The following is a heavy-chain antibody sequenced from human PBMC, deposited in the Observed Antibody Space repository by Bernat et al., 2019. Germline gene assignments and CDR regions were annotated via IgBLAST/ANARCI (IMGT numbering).Heavy chain of an antibody. CDR1: GFTFSTYW. Sequence: EVHLVESGGDLVQPGGSLRLSCAFSGFTFSTYWMHWVRQDPGKGLVWVSRVNGDGSSAAYAVSVKGRFTISRDNAKNTLFLQMDSLRAEDKAVYYCARSPGGHYQFDHWGQGTLVTVSS. CDR2: VNGDGSSA. D-gene: IGHD2-2*01. J-gene: IGHJ4*02. V-gene: IGHV3-74*01. CDR3: ARSPGGHYQFDH.